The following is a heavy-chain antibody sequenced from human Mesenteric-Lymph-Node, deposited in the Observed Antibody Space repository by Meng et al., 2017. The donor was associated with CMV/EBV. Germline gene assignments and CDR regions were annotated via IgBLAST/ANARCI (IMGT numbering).Heavy chain of an antibody. CDR2: ISSSGSTI. V-gene: IGHV3-48*04. Sequence: GGSLRLSCAASGFTFSSYSMNWVRQAPGKGLEWVSYISSSGSTIYYADSVKGRFTISRDNAKNSLYLQMNSLRAEDTAVYYCARGHDYYYDSSGPSFDPWGQGTLVTVSS. D-gene: IGHD3-22*01. CDR1: GFTFSSYS. CDR3: ARGHDYYYDSSGPSFDP. J-gene: IGHJ5*02.